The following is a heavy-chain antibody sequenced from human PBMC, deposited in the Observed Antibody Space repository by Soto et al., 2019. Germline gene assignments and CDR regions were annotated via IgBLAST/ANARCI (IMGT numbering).Heavy chain of an antibody. CDR3: ARDRSLIVAIPPYGMDV. V-gene: IGHV3-48*03. J-gene: IGHJ6*02. D-gene: IGHD2-21*01. CDR2: ISENGGTT. CDR1: GFTFSSHE. Sequence: EVQLVETGGGLVQPGGSLSLSCVVSGFTFSSHEMNWVRQAPGKGPEWISKISENGGTTSYADSVKGRFTISRDNARDSLYLHMDSLRAEDTAVYYCARDRSLIVAIPPYGMDVWGQGTTVTVSS.